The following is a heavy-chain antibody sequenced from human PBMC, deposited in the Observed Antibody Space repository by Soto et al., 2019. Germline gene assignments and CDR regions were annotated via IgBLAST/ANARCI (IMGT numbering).Heavy chain of an antibody. CDR2: INAGNGNT. CDR3: ARDLTLCGGDCYSPPPVYYYYMDV. D-gene: IGHD2-21*01. V-gene: IGHV1-3*01. J-gene: IGHJ6*03. CDR1: GYTFTSYA. Sequence: GASVKVSCKASGYTFTSYAMHWVRQAPGQRLEWMGWINAGNGNTKYSQKFQGRVTITRDTSASTAYMELSSLRSEDTAVYYCARDLTLCGGDCYSPPPVYYYYMDVWGKGTTVTVSS.